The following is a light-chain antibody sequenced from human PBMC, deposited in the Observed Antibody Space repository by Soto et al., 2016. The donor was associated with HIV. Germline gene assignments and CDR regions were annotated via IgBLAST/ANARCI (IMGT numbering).Light chain of an antibody. CDR3: QAWDSSTAKGF. J-gene: IGLJ2*01. Sequence: SYELTQPPSVSVSPGQTASITYSGDKLGDKYACWYQQKPGQSPVLVIYQDIKRPSGIPERFSGSNSGNTSTLTITGTQAMDEADHYCQAWDSSTAKGFFGGGTKLTVL. CDR1: KLGDKY. CDR2: QDI. V-gene: IGLV3-1*01.